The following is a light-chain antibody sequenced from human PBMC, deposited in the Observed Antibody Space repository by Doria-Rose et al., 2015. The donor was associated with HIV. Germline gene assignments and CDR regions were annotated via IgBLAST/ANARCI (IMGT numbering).Light chain of an antibody. CDR2: DGS. Sequence: EIVLTQSPGTLALSPGERATLSCSASRSFSSTYLAWYQQKPGQAPSILIYDGSTRATGSTDRFSASGSGTDFTLTINRLEPEDFALYYCHQYGTSWTFGQGTKVEI. J-gene: IGKJ1*01. CDR1: RSFSSTY. V-gene: IGKV3-20*01. CDR3: HQYGTSWT.